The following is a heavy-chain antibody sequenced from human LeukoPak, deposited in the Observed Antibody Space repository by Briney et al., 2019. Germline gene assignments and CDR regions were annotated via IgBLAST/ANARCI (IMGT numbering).Heavy chain of an antibody. CDR3: ARRMGWSDLLTGYSPSGEVVEAFDA. J-gene: IGHJ3*01. Sequence: PSQTLSLTCTVSGGSMSSGGHHWTWIRQHPGGGLEWIGYVYSSGTTYYNPSLKSRLIISVDTSKNQFSLKLRSVTAADTALYYSARRMGWSDLLTGYSPSGEVVEAFDAWGQETMVTVSS. CDR2: VYSSGTT. D-gene: IGHD3-9*01. CDR1: GGSMSSGGHH. V-gene: IGHV4-31*03.